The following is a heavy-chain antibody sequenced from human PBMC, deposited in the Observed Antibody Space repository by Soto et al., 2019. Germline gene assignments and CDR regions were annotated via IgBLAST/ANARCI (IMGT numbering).Heavy chain of an antibody. J-gene: IGHJ6*02. CDR3: ARAREVDYYYYGMDV. D-gene: IGHD2-2*01. V-gene: IGHV1-69*13. Sequence: SVKVSCEASGGTFSSYAISWVRQAPGQGLEWMGGIIPIFGTANYAQKFQGRVTITADESTSTAYMELSSLRSEDTAVYYCARAREVDYYYYGMDVWGQGTTVTVSS. CDR1: GGTFSSYA. CDR2: IIPIFGTA.